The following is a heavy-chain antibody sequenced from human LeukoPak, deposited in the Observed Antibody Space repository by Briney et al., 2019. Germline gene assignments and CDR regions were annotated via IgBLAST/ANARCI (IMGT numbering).Heavy chain of an antibody. Sequence: PGGSLRLSCAASGFTFSSYAMHWVRQAPGKGLEWVALISYDGSYRYYVDSVKGRFTISRDNSKNTLYLQMNSLRTDDTAVYYCARVQWELLYPDYWGQGTLVTVSS. CDR1: GFTFSSYA. CDR2: ISYDGSYR. J-gene: IGHJ4*02. D-gene: IGHD1-26*01. V-gene: IGHV3-30-3*01. CDR3: ARVQWELLYPDY.